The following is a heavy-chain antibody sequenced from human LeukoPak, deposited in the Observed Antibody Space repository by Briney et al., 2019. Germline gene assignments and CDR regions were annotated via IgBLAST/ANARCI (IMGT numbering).Heavy chain of an antibody. CDR1: GGSISSSSYY. CDR2: TYYSGST. V-gene: IGHV4-39*01. CDR3: ARAPKGISGSYPIFQVVDY. D-gene: IGHD1-26*01. J-gene: IGHJ4*02. Sequence: SETLSLTCTVSGGSISSSSYYWGWIRQPPGKGLEWIGSTYYSGSTYYNPSLKSRVTISVDTSKNQFSLKLSSVTAADTAVYYCARAPKGISGSYPIFQVVDYWGQGTLVTVSS.